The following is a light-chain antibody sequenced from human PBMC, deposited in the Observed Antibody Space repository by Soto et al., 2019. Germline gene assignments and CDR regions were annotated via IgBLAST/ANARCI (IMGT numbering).Light chain of an antibody. CDR2: TAS. CDR1: QSIRTS. V-gene: IGKV1-39*01. CDR3: QQTYSTLNS. Sequence: DIQVTQSPSSLSASVGDRVTITCRASQSIRTSLNWYQQRPGKPPKLLIHTASTLQSGVPSRFGGSGSGTDFTLTISSLQPEDFATYYCQQTYSTLNSFGQGTKLEIK. J-gene: IGKJ2*03.